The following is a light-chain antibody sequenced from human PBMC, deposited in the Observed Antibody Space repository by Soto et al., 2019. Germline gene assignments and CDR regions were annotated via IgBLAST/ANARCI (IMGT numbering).Light chain of an antibody. CDR3: QQYYRTPRT. Sequence: DIVMTQSPDSLAVSLGERATINCKSSQSVLYSSNNKNYLAWYQQKPGQPPKLLISWASTRESGVPDRFSGSWSGTDFTLTISSLQAEDVAVYYCQQYYRTPRTFGQGTKVEIK. V-gene: IGKV4-1*01. CDR2: WAS. J-gene: IGKJ1*01. CDR1: QSVLYSSNNKNY.